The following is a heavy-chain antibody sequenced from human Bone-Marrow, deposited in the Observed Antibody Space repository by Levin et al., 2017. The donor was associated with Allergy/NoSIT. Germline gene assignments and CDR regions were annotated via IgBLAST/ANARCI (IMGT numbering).Heavy chain of an antibody. J-gene: IGHJ4*02. CDR3: ARGRGGSYGGFGPIYFDY. CDR1: GFSFSGHG. CDR2: ALYDGTDQ. V-gene: IGHV3-33*05. D-gene: IGHD5-12*01. Sequence: PTGGSLRLSCAASGFSFSGHGMHWVRQAPGKGLEWVAVALYDGTDQYYSDSVKGRFTISRDNSKNTLYLQMNSLTAEDTAVYYCARGRGGSYGGFGPIYFDYWGQGTLVTVSS.